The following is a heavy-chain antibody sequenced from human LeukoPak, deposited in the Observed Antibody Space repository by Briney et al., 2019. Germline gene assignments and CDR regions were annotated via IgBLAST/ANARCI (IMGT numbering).Heavy chain of an antibody. CDR2: IIPIFGTA. CDR3: ASGRWLQYPFDY. J-gene: IGHJ4*02. V-gene: IGHV1-69*13. CDR1: GGTFSSYA. Sequence: GASVKVSCKASGGTFSSYAISWVRQAPGQGLEWMGGIIPIFGTANYAQKFQGRVTITADESTSTAYMELSSLRSEDTAMYYCASGRWLQYPFDYWGQGTLVTVSS. D-gene: IGHD5-24*01.